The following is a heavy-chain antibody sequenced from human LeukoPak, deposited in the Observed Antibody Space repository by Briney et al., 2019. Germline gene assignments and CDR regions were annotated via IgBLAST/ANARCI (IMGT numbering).Heavy chain of an antibody. D-gene: IGHD6-13*01. CDR2: ISWVSGSI. J-gene: IGHJ4*02. V-gene: IGHV3-9*01. CDR1: GFSFDDYA. Sequence: PGGSLRLSCAASGFSFDDYAMRWGRQAPGKGLEWGSGISWVSGSIGYADSVKGGFTISRDSAKNCLYLQMDSRRAGDRALYYCAKAQSPPIAAAGTANDYWGPGTLVTVSS. CDR3: AKAQSPPIAAAGTANDY.